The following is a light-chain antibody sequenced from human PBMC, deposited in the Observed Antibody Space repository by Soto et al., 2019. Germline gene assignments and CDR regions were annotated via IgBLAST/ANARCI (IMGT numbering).Light chain of an antibody. J-gene: IGKJ5*01. V-gene: IGKV1D-13*01. CDR3: QQFNNYPHQIT. CDR2: DAS. Sequence: AIQLTQSPSSLSASVGDRVTITCRASHGISSALAWYQQKPGKAPKLLIYDASSLESGVPSRFSGSGSGTDCTLTISSLQPEDFATYYCQQFNNYPHQITFGQGTRLEIK. CDR1: HGISSA.